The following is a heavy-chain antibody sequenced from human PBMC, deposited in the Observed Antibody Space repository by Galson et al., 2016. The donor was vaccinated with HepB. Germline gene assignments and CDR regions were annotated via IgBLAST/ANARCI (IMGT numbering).Heavy chain of an antibody. CDR3: ARGDILTGYCTSFDY. V-gene: IGHV1-2*02. CDR2: INPNSGGT. D-gene: IGHD3-9*01. Sequence: SVKVSCKASGYTFTGYYMHWVRQAPGQGLEWMGWINPNSGGTNYAQKFQGRVTMARDTSISTAYMELSRLRSDDTAVYYCARGDILTGYCTSFDYWGQGTLVTVSS. CDR1: GYTFTGYY. J-gene: IGHJ4*02.